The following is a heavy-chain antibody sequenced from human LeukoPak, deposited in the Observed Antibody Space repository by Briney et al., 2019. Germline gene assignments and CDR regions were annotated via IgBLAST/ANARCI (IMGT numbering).Heavy chain of an antibody. Sequence: PGGSLRLSCAASGFTLNDYAMHWVRQPPGGGLEWVSGIYWNSAAMAYADSLRGRFIFSRDNAKNSLKLQMNSLGDEGTAFYYCAESRCSSLSCHQEDNWLELWGQGTLVTVSS. CDR2: IYWNSAAM. CDR3: AESRCSSLSCHQEDNWLEL. D-gene: IGHD2-2*01. CDR1: GFTLNDYA. V-gene: IGHV3-9*01. J-gene: IGHJ5*02.